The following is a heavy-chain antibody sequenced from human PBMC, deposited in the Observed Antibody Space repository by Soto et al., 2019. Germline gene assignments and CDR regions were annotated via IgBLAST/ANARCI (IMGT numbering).Heavy chain of an antibody. J-gene: IGHJ5*02. CDR3: ARHTDDPNWLDP. Sequence: PSETLSLTCTVSGGSISSYYWSWIRQPPGKGLEWIGYIYYSGSTNYNPSLKSRVTISVDTSKNQFSLKLSSVTAADTAVYYCARHTDDPNWLDPWGQGTLVTVSS. D-gene: IGHD4-17*01. V-gene: IGHV4-59*08. CDR2: IYYSGST. CDR1: GGSISSYY.